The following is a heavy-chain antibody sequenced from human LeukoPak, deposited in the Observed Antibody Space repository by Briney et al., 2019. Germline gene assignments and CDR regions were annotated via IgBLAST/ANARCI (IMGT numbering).Heavy chain of an antibody. D-gene: IGHD6-13*01. CDR3: ARDAKQLVGVFDY. V-gene: IGHV3-33*01. Sequence: GGSLRLSCAASGFTFSSYGMHWVRQAPGKGLEWVAVIWYDGSNKYYADSVKGRFTISRDNSKNTLYLQMNSPRAEDTAVYYCARDAKQLVGVFDYWGQGTLVTVSS. J-gene: IGHJ4*02. CDR1: GFTFSSYG. CDR2: IWYDGSNK.